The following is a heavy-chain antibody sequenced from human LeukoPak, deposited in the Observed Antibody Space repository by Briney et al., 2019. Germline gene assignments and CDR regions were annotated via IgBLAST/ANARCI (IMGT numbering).Heavy chain of an antibody. J-gene: IGHJ5*02. CDR2: INPNSGGT. D-gene: IGHD2-21*01. CDR3: ARADRLHGGPYLIGP. Sequence: ASVKVSCKTSGYSFTDYYMHWVRQAPGQGLEWMGWINPNSGGTSSAQKFQGRVTMTRDTSTTTVYMEVSWLTSDDTAIYYCARADRLHGGPYLIGPWGQGTLVTVSS. V-gene: IGHV1-2*02. CDR1: GYSFTDYY.